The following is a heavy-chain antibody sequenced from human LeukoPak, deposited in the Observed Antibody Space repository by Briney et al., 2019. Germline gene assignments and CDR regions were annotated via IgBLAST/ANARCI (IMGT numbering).Heavy chain of an antibody. D-gene: IGHD2-21*02. CDR3: VRDRDWAFDY. CDR2: VRSDGSDK. V-gene: IGHV3-30*02. Sequence: GGSLRLSCAASGFTFSSYSMNWVRQAPGKGLEWVTFVRSDGSDKYYADSVKGRFTFSRDNSKNTVYLQMNSLRPEYTAVYYCVRDRDWAFDYWGQGSLVTVSS. CDR1: GFTFSSYS. J-gene: IGHJ4*02.